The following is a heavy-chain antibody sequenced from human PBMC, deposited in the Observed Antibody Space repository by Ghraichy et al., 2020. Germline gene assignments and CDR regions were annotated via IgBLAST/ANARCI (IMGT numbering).Heavy chain of an antibody. CDR2: IYYSGST. CDR3: ARSYGSGSYFDY. Sequence: SETLSLTCTVSGGSISRYYWSWIRQPSGKGLEWIGYIYYSGSTNYNPSLKSRVTISVDTSKNQFSLKLSSVTAADTAVYYCARSYGSGSYFDYWGQGTLATVSS. CDR1: GGSISRYY. D-gene: IGHD3-10*01. V-gene: IGHV4-59*01. J-gene: IGHJ4*02.